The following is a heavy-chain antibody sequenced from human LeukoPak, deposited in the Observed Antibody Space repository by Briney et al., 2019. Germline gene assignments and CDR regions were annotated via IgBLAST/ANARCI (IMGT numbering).Heavy chain of an antibody. Sequence: PSETLSLTCAVYGGSFSGYYWSWIRQPPGKGLEWIGEINHSGSTNYNPSLKSRVTISVDTSKNQFSLKLSSVTAADTAVYYCARGPSGQLAGKYFQHWGQGTLVTVSS. CDR2: INHSGST. D-gene: IGHD6-6*01. CDR3: ARGPSGQLAGKYFQH. J-gene: IGHJ1*01. CDR1: GGSFSGYY. V-gene: IGHV4-34*01.